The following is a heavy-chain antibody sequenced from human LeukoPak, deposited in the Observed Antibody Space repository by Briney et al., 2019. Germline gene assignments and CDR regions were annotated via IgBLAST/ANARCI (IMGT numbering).Heavy chain of an antibody. Sequence: PGGSLRLSCAASGFTFSSYEMNWVRQPPGKGLEWIGSIYYSGSTYYNPSLKSRVTLSVDTSKNQFSLKMSSVTAADTAVYYCARDWAADTLRYFDLWGRGTLVTVSS. CDR2: IYYSGST. V-gene: IGHV4-38-2*02. J-gene: IGHJ2*01. CDR1: GFTFSSYE. D-gene: IGHD6-13*01. CDR3: ARDWAADTLRYFDL.